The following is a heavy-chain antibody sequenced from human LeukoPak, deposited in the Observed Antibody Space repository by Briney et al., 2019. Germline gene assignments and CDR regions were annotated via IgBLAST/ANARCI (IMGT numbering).Heavy chain of an antibody. J-gene: IGHJ4*02. CDR1: GGTFISYA. CDR2: IIPIFGTA. CDR3: ARVYRPGGFDY. V-gene: IGHV1-69*06. D-gene: IGHD1-26*01. Sequence: ASVKVSCKASGGTFISYAISWVRQAPGQGLEWMGGIIPIFGTANYAQKFQGRVTITADKSTSTAYMELSSLRSEDTAVYYCARVYRPGGFDYWGQGTLVTVSS.